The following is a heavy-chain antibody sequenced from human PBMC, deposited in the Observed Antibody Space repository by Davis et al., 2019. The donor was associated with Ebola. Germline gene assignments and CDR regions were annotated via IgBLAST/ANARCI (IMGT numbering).Heavy chain of an antibody. CDR1: GFTFSTCT. V-gene: IGHV3-21*01. Sequence: GESLKISCAASGFTFSTCTMTWVRQAPGKGLEWVSSISISSAFIYYADSVKGRFTVSRDNAKNSLSLQMNSLRAEDTAVYYCAGGESGWDASDIWGRGTMVTVSS. CDR2: ISISSAFI. D-gene: IGHD6-19*01. J-gene: IGHJ3*02. CDR3: AGGESGWDASDI.